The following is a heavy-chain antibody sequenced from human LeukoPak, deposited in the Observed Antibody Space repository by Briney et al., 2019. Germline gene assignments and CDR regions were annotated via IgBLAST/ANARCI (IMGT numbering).Heavy chain of an antibody. CDR3: AKDRASGGSGNLFDY. Sequence: GGSLRLSCAASGLNIDLYAMSWVRQAPWKGLEWVSAIGGDGRRTFYADSVKGRFTISRDNSKNTLYLQMNSLRAEDTAVYYCAKDRASGGSGNLFDYWGQGTLVTVSS. CDR1: GLNIDLYA. V-gene: IGHV3-23*01. J-gene: IGHJ4*02. CDR2: IGGDGRRT. D-gene: IGHD3-10*01.